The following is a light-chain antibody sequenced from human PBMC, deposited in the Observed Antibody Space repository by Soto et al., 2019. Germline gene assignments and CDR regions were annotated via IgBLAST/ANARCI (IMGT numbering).Light chain of an antibody. CDR2: DVN. CDR3: CAHGGTNPNV. J-gene: IGLJ1*01. Sequence: QSVLTQPPSASGSPGQSVAISCTGTASDIGGYTFVSWYQQHPGKAPKLLIYDVNKRPSGVPDLFSGSKSGNTASLTVSGLQAEDEADYYCCAHGGTNPNVFGTGTKLTVL. V-gene: IGLV2-8*01. CDR1: ASDIGGYTF.